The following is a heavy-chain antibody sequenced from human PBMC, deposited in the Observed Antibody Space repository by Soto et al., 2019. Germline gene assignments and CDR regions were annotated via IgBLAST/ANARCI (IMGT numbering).Heavy chain of an antibody. J-gene: IGHJ5*02. V-gene: IGHV3-49*03. D-gene: IGHD6-13*01. Sequence: GGSLRLSCTAAGFTFGYYAMRWFRQAPGRGLEWVGFIRSKAYGWTIEYAASVKGRFTISRDDSKSIAYLQMNSLKTEDTAVYYCTRVRNRQQLVLSNWFEPWGQRPLVTVSS. CDR3: TRVRNRQQLVLSNWFEP. CDR1: GFTFGYYA. CDR2: IRSKAYGWTI.